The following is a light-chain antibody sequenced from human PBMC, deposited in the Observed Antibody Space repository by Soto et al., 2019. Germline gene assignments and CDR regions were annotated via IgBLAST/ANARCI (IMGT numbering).Light chain of an antibody. CDR1: QGISTY. CDR2: AAS. J-gene: IGKJ1*01. Sequence: DIQMTQSPSSLSASVGDRVTITCRASQGISTYLAWYQQRPGTVPKLLIYAASTLRSGVPSRFSGSGSGTDFTLTISSLQPGDVATYYCQEYNSAPWTFGPGTKVEIK. CDR3: QEYNSAPWT. V-gene: IGKV1-27*01.